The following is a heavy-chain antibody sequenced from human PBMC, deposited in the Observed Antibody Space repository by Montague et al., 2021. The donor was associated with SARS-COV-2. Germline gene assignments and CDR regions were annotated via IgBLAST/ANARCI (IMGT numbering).Heavy chain of an antibody. J-gene: IGHJ4*02. CDR3: ARQKAWNVAPYYFDY. D-gene: IGHD1-1*01. CDR2: IFYDGTS. V-gene: IGHV4-39*01. CDR1: GVSISSAHYC. Sequence: SETLSLTCTVSGVSISSAHYCWGWVRQPPGKGLEWIGNIFYDGTSHSNPSLNSRVTISVDTSKSQLSLRLSSVTAADTAVYFCARQKAWNVAPYYFDYWGQGTVVTVSS.